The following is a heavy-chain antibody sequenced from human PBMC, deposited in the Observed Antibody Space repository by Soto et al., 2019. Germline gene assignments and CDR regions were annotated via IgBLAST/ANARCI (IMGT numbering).Heavy chain of an antibody. D-gene: IGHD3-16*02. CDR3: ARYRFSGKRWSKFDY. CDR2: IYHGGST. J-gene: IGHJ4*02. V-gene: IGHV4-38-2*01. CDR1: GYSISSGYY. Sequence: SETLSLTCAVSGYSISSGYYWGWLRQPPGKGLEWIGSIYHGGSTYYNPSLNSRVTLSIDMTNNHVSLILNSVTAADTAVYFCARYRFSGKRWSKFDYWGQGSLVTVSS.